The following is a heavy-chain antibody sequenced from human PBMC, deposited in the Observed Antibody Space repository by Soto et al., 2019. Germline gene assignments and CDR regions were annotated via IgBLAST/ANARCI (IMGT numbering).Heavy chain of an antibody. Sequence: GGSLRLSCAASGFTFSSYSMNWVRQAPGKGLEWVSSISSSSSYIYYADSVKGRFTISRDNAKNSLYLQMNSLRAEDTAVYYCAREAMGGDAFDIWGQGTMVTVSS. D-gene: IGHD3-16*01. CDR2: ISSSSSYI. J-gene: IGHJ3*02. V-gene: IGHV3-21*01. CDR3: AREAMGGDAFDI. CDR1: GFTFSSYS.